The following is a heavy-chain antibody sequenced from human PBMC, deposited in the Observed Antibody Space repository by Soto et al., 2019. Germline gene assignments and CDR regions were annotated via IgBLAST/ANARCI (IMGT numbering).Heavy chain of an antibody. D-gene: IGHD4-17*01. J-gene: IGHJ4*02. CDR3: ARQSGAYGDSDY. V-gene: IGHV3-7*05. Sequence: PGGSLRLSCAASGFTFISYWMSWVRQAPGKGLEWVANIKQDGSEKYYVDSVKGRFTISRDNAKNSLYLQMNSLRAEDTAVYYCARQSGAYGDSDYWGQGTLVTVSS. CDR1: GFTFISYW. CDR2: IKQDGSEK.